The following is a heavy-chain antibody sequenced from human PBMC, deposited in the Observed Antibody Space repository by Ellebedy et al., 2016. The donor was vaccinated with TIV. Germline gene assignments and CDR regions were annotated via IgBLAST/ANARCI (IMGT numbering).Heavy chain of an antibody. V-gene: IGHV3-23*01. CDR1: GFTFSSYA. D-gene: IGHD4-17*01. CDR3: AKTATVTTWPKYYYYYYGMDV. Sequence: GESLKISXAASGFTFSSYAMSWVRQAPGKGLEWVSAISGSGGSTYYADSVKGRFTISRDNSKNTLYLQMNSLRAEDTAVYYCAKTATVTTWPKYYYYYYGMDVWGQGTTVTVSS. J-gene: IGHJ6*02. CDR2: ISGSGGST.